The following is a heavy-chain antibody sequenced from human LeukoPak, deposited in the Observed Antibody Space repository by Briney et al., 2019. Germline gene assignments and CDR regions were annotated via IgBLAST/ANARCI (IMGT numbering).Heavy chain of an antibody. V-gene: IGHV3-23*01. Sequence: GGSLRLSCEASGFTFSNYWMQWVRQAPGKGLEWVASIVTTGGTFYADSVKGRFTISRDNSKNTLYLQMNSLRAEDTAVYYCAKAANNVDTVIHFDYWGQGTLVTVSS. J-gene: IGHJ4*02. CDR2: IVTTGGT. CDR3: AKAANNVDTVIHFDY. D-gene: IGHD5-18*01. CDR1: GFTFSNYW.